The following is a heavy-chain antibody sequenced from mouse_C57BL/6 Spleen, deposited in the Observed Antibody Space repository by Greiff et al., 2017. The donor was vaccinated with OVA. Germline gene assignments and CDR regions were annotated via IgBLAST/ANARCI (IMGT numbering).Heavy chain of an antibody. CDR2: IDPSDSYT. V-gene: IGHV1-59*01. Sequence: VKLQESGAELVRPGTSVKLSCKASGYTFTSYWMHWVKQRPGQGLEWIGVIDPSDSYTNYNQKFKGKATLTVDTSSSTAYMQLSSLTSEDSAVYYCASSRWFPGWYWGQGTTLTVSS. D-gene: IGHD2-3*01. CDR1: GYTFTSYW. CDR3: ASSRWFPGWY. J-gene: IGHJ2*01.